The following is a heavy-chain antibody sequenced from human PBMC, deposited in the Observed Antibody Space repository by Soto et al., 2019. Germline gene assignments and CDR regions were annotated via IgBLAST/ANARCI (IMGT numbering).Heavy chain of an antibody. CDR1: GGTFSSSA. J-gene: IGHJ6*02. D-gene: IGHD4-4*01. Sequence: QVQLVRSGAEMKEPGSSVKVSCKTSGGTFSSSAISGLRQAPGQGLEWMGGIIPLFRTPDYAQKFQGRVTIAADESTSTAYMELSSLRSEDTAVYYCARDNDRLQLGGNYYYILDVWGQGTTITVSS. CDR2: IIPLFRTP. V-gene: IGHV1-69*12. CDR3: ARDNDRLQLGGNYYYILDV.